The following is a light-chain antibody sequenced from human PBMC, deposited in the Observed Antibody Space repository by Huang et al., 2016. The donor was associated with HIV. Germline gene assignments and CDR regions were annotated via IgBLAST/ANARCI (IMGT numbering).Light chain of an antibody. J-gene: IGKJ4*01. CDR3: QQRSNSFLT. Sequence: EIVLTQSPATLSLSPGERATLSCRASQSVSSYLAWYQQKPGQAPRLLIYDASNRATGIPARFSGSGSGTDVTLTIGSLEPEDFAVYYCQQRSNSFLTFGGGTKVEIK. CDR2: DAS. V-gene: IGKV3-11*01. CDR1: QSVSSY.